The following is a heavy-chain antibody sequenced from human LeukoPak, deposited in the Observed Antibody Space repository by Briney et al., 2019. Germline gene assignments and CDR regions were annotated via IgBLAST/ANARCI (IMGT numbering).Heavy chain of an antibody. D-gene: IGHD6-19*01. CDR2: IYDSGST. J-gene: IGHJ4*02. CDR3: ARGGSSGWYAFDY. CDR1: GGSISNYY. Sequence: SETLSLTCTVSGGSISNYYWSWIRQPPGKGLEWIGYIYDSGSTNYNPSLKSRVTISVDTSKNQFSLKLSSVTAADTAVYYCARGGSSGWYAFDYWGQGTQVTVSS. V-gene: IGHV4-59*01.